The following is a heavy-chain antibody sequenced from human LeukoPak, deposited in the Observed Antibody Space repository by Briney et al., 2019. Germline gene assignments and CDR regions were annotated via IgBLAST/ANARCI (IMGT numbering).Heavy chain of an antibody. Sequence: ASVKVSCKASGYTFTSYGISWVRQPPAQGLEWMGWIRAYNGNTNYAQKLQGRVTMTTDTSTSTAYMELRSLRSDDTAVSYCARGSHYDILTGYSELYGMDVWGQGTTVTVSS. D-gene: IGHD3-9*01. CDR1: GYTFTSYG. CDR3: ARGSHYDILTGYSELYGMDV. CDR2: IRAYNGNT. V-gene: IGHV1-18*01. J-gene: IGHJ6*02.